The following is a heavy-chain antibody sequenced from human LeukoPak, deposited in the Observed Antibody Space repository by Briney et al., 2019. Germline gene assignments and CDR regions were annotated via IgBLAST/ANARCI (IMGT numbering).Heavy chain of an antibody. J-gene: IGHJ4*02. V-gene: IGHV3-48*03. D-gene: IGHD3-10*01. CDR3: ARDLWFGELSGI. CDR1: GFTFSSYE. Sequence: GGSLRLSCAASGFTFSSYEMNWVRQAPGKGLEWVSYISSSGSTIYYADSVKGRFTTSRDNAKNSLYLQMNSLRAEDTAVYYCARDLWFGELSGIWGQGTLVTVSS. CDR2: ISSSGSTI.